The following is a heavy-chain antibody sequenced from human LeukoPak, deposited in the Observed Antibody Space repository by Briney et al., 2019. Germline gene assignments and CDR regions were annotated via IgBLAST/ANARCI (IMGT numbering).Heavy chain of an antibody. CDR3: AKWGDYDVLTGYYVPDY. Sequence: PGASLRLSCAASGFTLSNYAMSWVRQAPGKGLEWASAILGSGGSTYYADSVKDRFTVSRDNSKSTLYLQMNSLRAEDTALYYCAKWGDYDVLTGYYVPDYWGHGTLVTVSS. D-gene: IGHD3-9*01. CDR2: ILGSGGST. V-gene: IGHV3-23*01. J-gene: IGHJ4*01. CDR1: GFTLSNYA.